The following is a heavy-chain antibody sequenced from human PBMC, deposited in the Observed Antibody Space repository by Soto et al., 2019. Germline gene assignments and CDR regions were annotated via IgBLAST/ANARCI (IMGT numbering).Heavy chain of an antibody. CDR2: INAANGYT. CDR3: ARGGGLDD. CDR1: GYSFTSFP. D-gene: IGHD3-10*01. Sequence: QVQLVQSGAEVKKPGASVKVSCKASGYSFTSFPIHWVRQAPGQGLECMGWINAANGYTRYSQKFQGRVTITRETPATTAYMDLSSLTSEDPAVYYCARGGGLDDWGQGTLITVSS. V-gene: IGHV1-3*01. J-gene: IGHJ4*02.